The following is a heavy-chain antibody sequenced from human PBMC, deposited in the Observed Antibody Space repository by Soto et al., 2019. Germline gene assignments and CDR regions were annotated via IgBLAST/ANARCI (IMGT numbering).Heavy chain of an antibody. V-gene: IGHV3-23*01. J-gene: IGHJ3*02. CDR2: ILVDGRT. CDR3: AKATATGGGAFDI. Sequence: GGSLRLSCAASGFICSSYDMSWVRQAPGKGLEWVSTILVDGRTFYVDSVKGRFTISRDTSQNTVYLQMNSLTAGDTALYYCAKATATGGGAFDICGQGTMVTVS. D-gene: IGHD2-8*02. CDR1: GFICSSYD.